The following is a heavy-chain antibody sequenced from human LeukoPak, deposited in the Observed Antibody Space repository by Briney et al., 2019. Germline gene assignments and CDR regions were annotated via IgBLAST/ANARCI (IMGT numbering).Heavy chain of an antibody. CDR1: GYSINSGYY. V-gene: IGHV4-61*01. D-gene: IGHD3-22*01. J-gene: IGHJ5*02. CDR2: IYYSGST. CDR3: ARGYYYDTSGGFDP. Sequence: SETLSLTCTVSGYSINSGYYWGWIRQPPGKGLEWIGYIYYSGSTNYNPSLKSRVTISVDTSKNQFSLKLSSVTAADTAVYYCARGYYYDTSGGFDPWGQGTLVTVSS.